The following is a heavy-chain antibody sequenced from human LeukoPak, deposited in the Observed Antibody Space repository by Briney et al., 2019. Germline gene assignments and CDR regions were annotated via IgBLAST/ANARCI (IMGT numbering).Heavy chain of an antibody. CDR1: GLTFSTSG. CDR2: ISPTGSDR. D-gene: IGHD1-14*01. V-gene: IGHV3-21*06. J-gene: IGHJ4*02. Sequence: PGGSLRLSCTASGLTFSTSGLNWVRQAPGKGLEWVASISPTGSDRYHADSIKGRFTTSRDNANNFLYLQMNCLRAEDTAVYYCATETNGRHYDYWGQGTLLTVSS. CDR3: ATETNGRHYDY.